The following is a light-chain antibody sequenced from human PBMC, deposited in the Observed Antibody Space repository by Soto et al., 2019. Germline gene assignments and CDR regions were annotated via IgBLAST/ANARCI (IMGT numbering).Light chain of an antibody. V-gene: IGLV1-40*01. J-gene: IGLJ2*01. CDR3: QSYDSSLSEGV. CDR2: GDS. Sequence: QSVLTQPPSVSGAPGQRVTISCTGSSSNIGAGYNVQWYQQLPGTAPKLLIYGDSNRPSGVPDRFSASKSGTSASLAITGLQAEDEADYYCQSYDSSLSEGVFGGGTQLTVL. CDR1: SSNIGAGYN.